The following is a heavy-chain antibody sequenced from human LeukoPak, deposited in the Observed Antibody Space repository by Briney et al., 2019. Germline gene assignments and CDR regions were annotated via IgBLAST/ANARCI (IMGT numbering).Heavy chain of an antibody. Sequence: PGGSLRLSCAASGFTFSNYAMNWVRQAPGKGLEWVSSISGSGGNTYYADSVKGRFTISRDNSKNTLYLQMNSLRAEDTAVYYCAKLTYDYDILTAYYLGGRWGYFDYWGQGTLVTVSS. CDR2: ISGSGGNT. D-gene: IGHD3-9*01. J-gene: IGHJ4*02. CDR1: GFTFSNYA. CDR3: AKLTYDYDILTAYYLGGRWGYFDY. V-gene: IGHV3-23*01.